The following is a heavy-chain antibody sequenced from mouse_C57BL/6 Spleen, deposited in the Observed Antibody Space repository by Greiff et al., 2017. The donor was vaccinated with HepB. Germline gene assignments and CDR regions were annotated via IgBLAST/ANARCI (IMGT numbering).Heavy chain of an antibody. CDR1: GYTFTSYD. J-gene: IGHJ4*01. V-gene: IGHV1-85*01. Sequence: QVQLQQSRTELVKPGASVKLSCKASGYTFTSYDINWVKQRPGQGLEWIGWIYPRDGSTKYNEKFKGKATLTVDTSSSTAYMELHSLTSEDSAVYFCARYYYSNFYAMDYWGQGTSVTVSS. D-gene: IGHD2-5*01. CDR3: ARYYYSNFYAMDY. CDR2: IYPRDGST.